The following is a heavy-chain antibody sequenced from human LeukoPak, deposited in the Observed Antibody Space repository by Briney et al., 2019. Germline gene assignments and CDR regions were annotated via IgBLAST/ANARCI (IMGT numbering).Heavy chain of an antibody. CDR2: ISGSGDST. CDR1: GFTFSSYA. CDR3: AKIIVVLQSTISNPYYFDY. Sequence: GGSLRLSCAASGFTFSSYAMSWVRQAPGKGLEWVSGISGSGDSTYYADSVKGRFTTSRDNSKKTLHLQMSSLRAEDTAVYYCAKIIVVLQSTISNPYYFDYWGQGTLVTVSS. V-gene: IGHV3-23*01. D-gene: IGHD2-2*02. J-gene: IGHJ4*02.